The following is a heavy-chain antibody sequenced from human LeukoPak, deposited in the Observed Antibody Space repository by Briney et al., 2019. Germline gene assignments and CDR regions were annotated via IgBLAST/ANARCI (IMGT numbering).Heavy chain of an antibody. J-gene: IGHJ5*02. D-gene: IGHD3-10*01. Sequence: PSETLSLTCVVYGGSFSGYYWSWIRQSPGKGLEWIGEINHRGSTNYNPSLKRRVTISLDTSKNQFSLKLSSVTAADTAVYYCARPGGRITMVRGSYNXFXXXXXGXLVT. CDR2: INHRGST. CDR3: ARPGGRITMVRGSYNXFXX. CDR1: GGSFSGYY. V-gene: IGHV4-34*01.